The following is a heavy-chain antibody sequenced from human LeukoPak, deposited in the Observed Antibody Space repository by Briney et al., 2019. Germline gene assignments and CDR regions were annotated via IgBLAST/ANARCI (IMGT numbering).Heavy chain of an antibody. CDR3: AKDRGGWYDY. J-gene: IGHJ4*02. CDR2: IRYDGSNK. V-gene: IGHV3-30*02. Sequence: QPGGSLRLSCAASGFTFSSYEMNWVRQAPGKGLEWVAFIRYDGSNKYYADSVKGRFTISRDNSKNTLYLQMNSLRAEDTAVYYCAKDRGGWYDYWGQGTLVTVSS. CDR1: GFTFSSYE. D-gene: IGHD6-19*01.